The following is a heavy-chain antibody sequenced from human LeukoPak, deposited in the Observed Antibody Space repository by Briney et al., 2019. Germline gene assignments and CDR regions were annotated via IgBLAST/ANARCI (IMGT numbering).Heavy chain of an antibody. D-gene: IGHD3-22*01. CDR3: VTYYFDSSGPKKNY. V-gene: IGHV4-34*01. J-gene: IGHJ4*02. CDR2: INHSGST. CDR1: GGSFSGYY. Sequence: SETLSLTCAAYGGSFSGYYWSWIRQPPGKGLEWIGEINHSGSTNYNPSLKSRVTISVDTSKKQFSLKLSSVTAADTAVYYCVTYYFDSSGPKKNYWGQGTLVTVSS.